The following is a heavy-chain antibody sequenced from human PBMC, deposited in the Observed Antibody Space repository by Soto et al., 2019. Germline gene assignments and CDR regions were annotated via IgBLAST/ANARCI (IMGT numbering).Heavy chain of an antibody. CDR1: GYTFTSYY. J-gene: IGHJ4*02. V-gene: IGHV1-46*01. Sequence: QVQLVQSGAEVKKPGASVKVSCKASGYTFTSYYMHWVRQAPGQGLEWMGIINPSCGSTSYAQKLQGRVTMPRDPSTSTVYMELSSLRSEDTAVYFCAREDIEVAGTVDYWGQGTMVTVSS. D-gene: IGHD6-19*01. CDR3: AREDIEVAGTVDY. CDR2: INPSCGST.